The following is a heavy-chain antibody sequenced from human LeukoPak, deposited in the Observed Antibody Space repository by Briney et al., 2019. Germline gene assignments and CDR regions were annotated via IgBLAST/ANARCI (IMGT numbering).Heavy chain of an antibody. Sequence: GGSLRLSCAASGITVSRNYMSWVRQAPGKGLEWVSIIYSGGDTYYADSVKGRFTISRDNSKNTLYLQMNSLRAEDTAVYYCARVLTPYWYFDLWGRGTLVTVSS. CDR2: IYSGGDT. J-gene: IGHJ2*01. D-gene: IGHD2-15*01. V-gene: IGHV3-66*01. CDR1: GITVSRNY. CDR3: ARVLTPYWYFDL.